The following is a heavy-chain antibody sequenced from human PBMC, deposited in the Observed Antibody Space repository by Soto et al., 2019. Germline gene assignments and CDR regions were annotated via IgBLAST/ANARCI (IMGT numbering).Heavy chain of an antibody. V-gene: IGHV3-43*01. D-gene: IGHD3-10*01. CDR1: GFTFDDYT. CDR2: ISWDGGST. Sequence: EVQLVESGGVVVQPGGSLRLSCAASGFTFDDYTMHWVRQAPGKGLEWVSLISWDGGSTYYADSVKGRFTISRDNSKNSLYLQMNSLRTEDTALYYCAKDRLYGSGSYYNLFPLTGGKDVWGQGTTVTVSS. J-gene: IGHJ6*02. CDR3: AKDRLYGSGSYYNLFPLTGGKDV.